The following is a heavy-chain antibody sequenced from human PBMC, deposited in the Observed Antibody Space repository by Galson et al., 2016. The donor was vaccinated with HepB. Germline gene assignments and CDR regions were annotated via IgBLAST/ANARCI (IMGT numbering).Heavy chain of an antibody. CDR2: IYSSGRT. V-gene: IGHV4-39*01. CDR3: MSRSINYGFWSGSHVPDY. D-gene: IGHD3-3*01. Sequence: EPLSLTCSVSGGSISSNTHYWGWIRQPPGQGLEWIATIYSSGRTYYNPSLKSRVTISVDTSKNQFSLQLRSLTAADTAVFYCMSRSINYGFWSGSHVPDYWGQGTLVTVSS. CDR1: GGSISSNTHY. J-gene: IGHJ4*02.